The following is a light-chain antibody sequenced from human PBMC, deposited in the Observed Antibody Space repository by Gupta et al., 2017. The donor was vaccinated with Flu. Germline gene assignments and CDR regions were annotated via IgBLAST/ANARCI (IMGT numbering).Light chain of an antibody. Sequence: DIQLTQFPSSLSASVTDRVTMTCRASHRFSGWVAWYQQKPGKAPKLLIYKTSRLENGVPSRFSGSGSGTEFPLTISSLQPDDCAIDYCQHEDISSDTFGQGTMLDIK. CDR1: HRFSGW. CDR2: KTS. V-gene: IGKV1-5*03. J-gene: IGKJ2*01. CDR3: QHEDISSDT.